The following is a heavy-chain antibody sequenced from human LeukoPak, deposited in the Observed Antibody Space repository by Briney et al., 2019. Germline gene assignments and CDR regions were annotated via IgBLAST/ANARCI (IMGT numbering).Heavy chain of an antibody. J-gene: IGHJ6*03. CDR1: GYTFTGYY. CDR2: ISAYNGNT. CDR3: ARRHSAMVRGVIDYYYMDV. V-gene: IGHV1-18*04. Sequence: ASVKVSCKASGYTFTGYYMHWVRQAPGQGLEWMGWISAYNGNTNYAQKLQGRVTMTTDTSTSTAYMELRSLRSDDTAVYYCARRHSAMVRGVIDYYYMDVWGKGTTVTVSS. D-gene: IGHD3-10*01.